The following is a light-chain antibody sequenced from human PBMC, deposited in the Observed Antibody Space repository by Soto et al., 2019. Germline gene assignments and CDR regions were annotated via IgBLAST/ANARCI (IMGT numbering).Light chain of an antibody. Sequence: EVVLSQSPDILSLSPGERASLSCRASQSVSGDYVAWYQQKPGQAPGLLIHGASNRATGIPDRFSGSGSGTDITLTISRLEPEDFAVYFCHRYGSLPTFGQGTRLEIK. CDR3: HRYGSLPT. CDR2: GAS. CDR1: QSVSGDY. J-gene: IGKJ2*01. V-gene: IGKV3-20*01.